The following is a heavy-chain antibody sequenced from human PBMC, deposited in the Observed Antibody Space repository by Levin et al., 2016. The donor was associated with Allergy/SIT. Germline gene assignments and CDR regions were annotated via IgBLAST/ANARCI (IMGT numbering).Heavy chain of an antibody. CDR1: GFPLSSYT. J-gene: IGHJ6*02. D-gene: IGHD2-21*01. V-gene: IGHV3-48*01. CDR3: ARDTDLAYYNGLDV. CDR2: ISRSSRTI. Sequence: GGSLRLSCVVSGFPLSSYTMNWVRQAPGKRLEWVSYISRSSRTIHYADSVKGRFTISRDNAKNSLYLQMNSLRADDTAVYYCARDTDLAYYNGLDVWGQGTTVTVSS.